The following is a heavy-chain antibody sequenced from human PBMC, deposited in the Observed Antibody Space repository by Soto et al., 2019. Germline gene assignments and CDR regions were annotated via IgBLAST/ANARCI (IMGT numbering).Heavy chain of an antibody. CDR3: AREKTSYGMDV. Sequence: QVQLVQSGAEVKKPGASVKVSCKASGYTFTSYDINWVRQATGQGLEWMGWMNPNSGNTGYAQKFQXXVTLTRDTSISTAYMELSSLRSEDTAVYYCAREKTSYGMDVWGQGTTVTVSS. CDR2: MNPNSGNT. CDR1: GYTFTSYD. J-gene: IGHJ6*02. V-gene: IGHV1-8*01.